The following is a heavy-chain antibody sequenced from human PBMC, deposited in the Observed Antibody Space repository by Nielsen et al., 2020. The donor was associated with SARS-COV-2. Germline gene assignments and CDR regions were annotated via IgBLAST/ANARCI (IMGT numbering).Heavy chain of an antibody. J-gene: IGHJ4*02. Sequence: GESLKISCAASGFTFSNHWMHWVRQVPGKGLVWVSRISSDGGTTSYADSVKGRFTISRDNAKNSLFLLMNSLRAEDTAVYYCARYCGTTSCYRGFDYWGQGTVVTVSS. D-gene: IGHD2-2*02. V-gene: IGHV3-74*01. CDR3: ARYCGTTSCYRGFDY. CDR2: ISSDGGTT. CDR1: GFTFSNHW.